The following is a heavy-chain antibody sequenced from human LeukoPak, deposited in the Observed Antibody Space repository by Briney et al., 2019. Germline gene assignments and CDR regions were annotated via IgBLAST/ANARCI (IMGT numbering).Heavy chain of an antibody. D-gene: IGHD3-10*01. CDR3: ARHRITMVRGDPFDY. J-gene: IGHJ4*02. V-gene: IGHV4-38-2*01. Sequence: PSETLSLTCAVSGYSISSGYYWSWIRQPPGKGLEWIGYIYYSGSTNYNPSLKSRVTISVDTSKNQFSLKLSSVTAADTAVYYCARHRITMVRGDPFDYWGQGTLVTVSS. CDR2: IYYSGST. CDR1: GYSISSGYY.